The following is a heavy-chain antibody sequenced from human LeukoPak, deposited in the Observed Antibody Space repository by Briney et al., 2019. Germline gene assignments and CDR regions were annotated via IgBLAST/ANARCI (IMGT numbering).Heavy chain of an antibody. CDR1: SFTFSNYA. Sequence: PGRSLRLSCAASSFTFSNYAMHWVRQAPGKGLEWVAVISYDGSDKFYADSVKGRFTVSRDNSNNTLYLQMNSLRLEDTAVYHCVREPYFDSSGEPWGQGTLVTVSS. CDR2: ISYDGSDK. D-gene: IGHD3-22*01. CDR3: VREPYFDSSGEP. V-gene: IGHV3-30*04. J-gene: IGHJ5*02.